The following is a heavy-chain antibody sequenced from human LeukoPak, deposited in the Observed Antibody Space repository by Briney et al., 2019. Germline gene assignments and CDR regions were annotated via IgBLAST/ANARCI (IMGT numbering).Heavy chain of an antibody. CDR3: ARSGDSSGYRNNWFDP. J-gene: IGHJ5*02. CDR1: VGSFSSYY. D-gene: IGHD3-22*01. Sequence: SQTLSLTRTVSVGSFSSYYWSWIRQPPGKGLEWIGYIFYSGSTSYNPSLKSRVTISVHTSENQVSLKLSSVTAADTAVYYCARSGDSSGYRNNWFDPWGQGTLVTVSS. CDR2: IFYSGST. V-gene: IGHV4-59*01.